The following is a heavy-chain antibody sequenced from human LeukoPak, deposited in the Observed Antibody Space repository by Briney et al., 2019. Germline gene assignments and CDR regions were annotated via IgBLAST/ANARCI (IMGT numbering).Heavy chain of an antibody. Sequence: SETLSLTFTVSGGSINSGDYYWSWIRQPAGKPLEWIGRIYTSGITIYKSSLESRVTISIDTSKNRFSLKLNSVTASDTAVYYCARLVDRLMFDYWGQGTQVTVSS. CDR1: GGSINSGDYY. CDR3: ARLVDRLMFDY. J-gene: IGHJ4*02. V-gene: IGHV4-61*02. D-gene: IGHD2-21*02. CDR2: IYTSGIT.